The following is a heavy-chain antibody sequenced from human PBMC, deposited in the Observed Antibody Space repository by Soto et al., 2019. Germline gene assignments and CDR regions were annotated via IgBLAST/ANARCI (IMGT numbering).Heavy chain of an antibody. J-gene: IGHJ6*02. V-gene: IGHV1-3*05. CDR2: INAGNGNT. CDR1: GYTFTSYA. CDR3: SGSYSYYGMDV. D-gene: IGHD3-10*01. Sequence: QVQLVQSGAEEKKPGASVKVSCKASGYTFTSYAMHWVRQAPGQRLEWMGWINAGNGNTKYSQKFQGRVTITRDTSASTAYIELSSLRSEDTAVYYCSGSYSYYGMDVGGQGTTVTVSS.